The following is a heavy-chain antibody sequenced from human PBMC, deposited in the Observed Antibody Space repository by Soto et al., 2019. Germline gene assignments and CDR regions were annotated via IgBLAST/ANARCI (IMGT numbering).Heavy chain of an antibody. V-gene: IGHV1-8*01. Sequence: ASVKVSCKASGYTFTSYDINWVRQATGQGLEWMGWMNPNSGNTAYAQKFQGRVTVTTDTTTRTGYMELRNLRSDDTAVYYCARASAGALYDFWGQGTRVTVSS. CDR3: ARASAGALYDF. CDR1: GYTFTSYD. CDR2: MNPNSGNT. J-gene: IGHJ4*02. D-gene: IGHD6-13*01.